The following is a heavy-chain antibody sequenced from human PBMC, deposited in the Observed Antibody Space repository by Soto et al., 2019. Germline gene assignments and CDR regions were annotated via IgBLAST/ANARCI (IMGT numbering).Heavy chain of an antibody. CDR3: ASRDPGTSVDY. Sequence: TSETLSLTCAVSGGSINTNNWWSWVRQPPGKGLEWIGEVFHSGSTNYNPSLKSRVTISVDKSKNQFSLNLTSLTAADTAVYYCASRDPGTSVDYWGQGTLVTVSS. V-gene: IGHV4-4*02. D-gene: IGHD1-7*01. CDR1: GGSINTNNW. CDR2: VFHSGST. J-gene: IGHJ4*02.